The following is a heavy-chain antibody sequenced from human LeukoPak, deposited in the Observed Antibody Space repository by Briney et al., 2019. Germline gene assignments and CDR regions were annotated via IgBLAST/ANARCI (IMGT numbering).Heavy chain of an antibody. CDR2: MNPNSGNT. CDR1: GYTFTSYD. V-gene: IGHV1-8*01. CDR3: ARDLKPFLGYSSGWYLIGSFDY. Sequence: GASVKVSCKASGYTFTSYDINWVRQATGQGLEWMGWMNPNSGNTGYAQKFQGRVTMTRDTSTSTVYMELSSLRSEDTAVYYCARDLKPFLGYSSGWYLIGSFDYWGQGTLVTVSS. J-gene: IGHJ4*02. D-gene: IGHD6-19*01.